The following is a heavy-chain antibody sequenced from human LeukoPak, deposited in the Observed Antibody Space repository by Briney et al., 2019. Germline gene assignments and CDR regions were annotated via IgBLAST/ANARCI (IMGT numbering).Heavy chain of an antibody. Sequence: PSETLSLTCTVSGGSISSSSYYWGWIRQPPGKGLEWIGSIYYSGSTYYNPSLKSRATISVDTSKNQFPLKLSSVTAADTAVYYCARRGRHYDFWSGYYKRKGYFDYWGQGTLVTVSS. CDR3: ARRGRHYDFWSGYYKRKGYFDY. CDR2: IYYSGST. CDR1: GGSISSSSYY. J-gene: IGHJ4*02. D-gene: IGHD3-3*01. V-gene: IGHV4-39*01.